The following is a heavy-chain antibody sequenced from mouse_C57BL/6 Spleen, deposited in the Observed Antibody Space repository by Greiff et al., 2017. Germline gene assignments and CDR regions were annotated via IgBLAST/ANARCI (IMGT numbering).Heavy chain of an antibody. D-gene: IGHD1-1*01. CDR1: GYTFTDYE. V-gene: IGHV1-15*01. CDR3: TSGATGVSTDFDY. J-gene: IGHJ2*01. CDR2: IDPETGGT. Sequence: VKLMESGAELVRPGASVTLSCKASGYTFTDYEMHWVKQTPVHGLEWIGAIDPETGGTAYNQKFKGKAILTADKASSTAYMELRSLTSADSAVYYCTSGATGVSTDFDYWGQGTTPTVSS.